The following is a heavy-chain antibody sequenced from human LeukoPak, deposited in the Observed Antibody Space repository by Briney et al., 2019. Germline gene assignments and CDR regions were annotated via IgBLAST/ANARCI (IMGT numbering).Heavy chain of an antibody. CDR2: ISGSGGST. Sequence: PGGSLRLSCAASGFTFSGYAMSWVRQAPGKGLEWVSAISGSGGSTYYADSVKGRFTISRDNSKNTLYLQMNSLGAEDTAVYYCAKSLSYDRKFYFDYWGQGTLVTVSS. V-gene: IGHV3-23*01. J-gene: IGHJ4*02. CDR3: AKSLSYDRKFYFDY. D-gene: IGHD5-18*01. CDR1: GFTFSGYA.